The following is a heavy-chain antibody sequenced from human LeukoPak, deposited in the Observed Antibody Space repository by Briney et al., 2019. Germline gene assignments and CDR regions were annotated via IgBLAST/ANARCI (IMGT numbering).Heavy chain of an antibody. CDR2: ISGSGGST. CDR3: ATATTVTTDYYYGMDV. CDR1: GFTFSSYA. Sequence: PGGSLRLSCAASGFTFSSYAMSWVRQAPGKGLEWVSAISGSGGSTYYADSVKGRFTISRDNSKNTLYLQMNSLRAEDTAVYYCATATTVTTDYYYGMDVWGQGTTVTVSS. D-gene: IGHD4-17*01. J-gene: IGHJ6*02. V-gene: IGHV3-23*01.